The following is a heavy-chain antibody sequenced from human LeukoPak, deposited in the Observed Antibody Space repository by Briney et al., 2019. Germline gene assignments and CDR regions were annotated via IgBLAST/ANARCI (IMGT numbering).Heavy chain of an antibody. D-gene: IGHD3-16*01. CDR1: GFTFSTYW. Sequence: GGSLRLSCAASGFTFSTYWMHCVRQAPGKGLVWVSRIYNDESRINYADSVKGRFTISRDNAKNTLYLQMNSLRAEDTAVYFCASSPGSLGNFDIWGQGTMVTVSS. CDR3: ASSPGSLGNFDI. CDR2: IYNDESRI. J-gene: IGHJ3*02. V-gene: IGHV3-74*01.